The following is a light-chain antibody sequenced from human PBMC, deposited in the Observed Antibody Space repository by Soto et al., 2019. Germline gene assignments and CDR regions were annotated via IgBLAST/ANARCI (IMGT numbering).Light chain of an antibody. Sequence: QPVLTQPASVSGSPGQSITISCTGTSSDVGGYNYVSWYQHHPGKAPKLMIYAVSNRPSGVSNRFSGSKSGNTASLTISGLQPEDEADYYCSSYTTSNTRQIVLGTGTKLTVL. V-gene: IGLV2-14*03. CDR3: SSYTTSNTRQIV. CDR2: AVS. J-gene: IGLJ1*01. CDR1: SSDVGGYNY.